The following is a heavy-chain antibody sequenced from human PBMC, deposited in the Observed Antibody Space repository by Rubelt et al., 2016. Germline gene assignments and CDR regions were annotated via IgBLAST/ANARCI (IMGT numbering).Heavy chain of an antibody. V-gene: IGHV4-38-2*02. D-gene: IGHD3-10*01. CDR2: IYHSGST. Sequence: QVQLQESGPGLVKPSETLSLTCTVSGGSISSGYYWGWIRQPPGKGLEWIGGIYHSGSTYYNPSLASRVTISVDTSKNQFSLKWSAVTAADTAVYYCARKGDERTFDSWGQGTLVTVSS. CDR1: GGSISSGYY. CDR3: ARKGDERTFDS. J-gene: IGHJ4*02.